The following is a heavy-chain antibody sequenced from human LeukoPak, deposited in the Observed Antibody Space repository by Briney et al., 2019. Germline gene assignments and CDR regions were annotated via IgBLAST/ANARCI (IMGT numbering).Heavy chain of an antibody. Sequence: SDTLSLTCTVTGGSICSYYWSWIRQPAGKGQEWIGRIYTSGSTNYNPSLKSRVTMSVDTSKNQFSLKLSSVTAVGTAVYYCARDSPPPYSSGWSHRHNWFDPWGQGTLVTVSS. V-gene: IGHV4-4*07. CDR1: GGSICSYY. CDR3: ARDSPPPYSSGWSHRHNWFDP. D-gene: IGHD6-13*01. CDR2: IYTSGST. J-gene: IGHJ5*02.